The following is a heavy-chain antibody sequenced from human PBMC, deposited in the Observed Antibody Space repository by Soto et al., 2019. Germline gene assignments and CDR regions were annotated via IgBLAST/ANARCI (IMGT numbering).Heavy chain of an antibody. J-gene: IGHJ4*02. CDR2: IYPSDSDI. D-gene: IGHD2-15*01. V-gene: IGHV5-51*01. Sequence: RGESLKISCKGSGYTFTSYWIGWVRQMPGEGLEWMGVIYPSDSDIRYSPSFQGKVTISADKSITTAYLQWSSLKAADTAMYYCVRSGTSSGRFSDYWGQGTLVPVSS. CDR1: GYTFTSYW. CDR3: VRSGTSSGRFSDY.